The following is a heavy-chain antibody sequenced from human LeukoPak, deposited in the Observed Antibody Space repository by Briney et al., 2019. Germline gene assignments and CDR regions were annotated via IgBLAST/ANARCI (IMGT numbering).Heavy chain of an antibody. V-gene: IGHV4-59*01. Sequence: SETLSLTCTVSGGSLTSYYWSWIRQAPGKALEWIGYIWYNGGTNYNPSLNSRITVLVDTSKNQFSLKLSSVTAADTAVYYCARGVYIAAAQYGYWGQGTLVTVSS. D-gene: IGHD6-13*01. CDR2: IWYNGGT. CDR1: GGSLTSYY. CDR3: ARGVYIAAAQYGY. J-gene: IGHJ4*02.